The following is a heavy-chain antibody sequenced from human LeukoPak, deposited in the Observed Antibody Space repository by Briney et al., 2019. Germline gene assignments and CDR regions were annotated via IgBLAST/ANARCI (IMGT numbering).Heavy chain of an antibody. J-gene: IGHJ4*02. CDR3: TTVQSYYYDSSGYYIIDY. CDR1: GFTFRNAW. CDR2: TKSKTDGGTT. D-gene: IGHD3-22*01. Sequence: GGSLRLSCAASGFTFRNAWMSWVRQAPGKGLEWVGRTKSKTDGGTTDYAAPVKGRFTISRDDSKKSLYLQMNSLKTEDTAVYYSTTVQSYYYDSSGYYIIDYWGQGTLVTVSS. V-gene: IGHV3-15*01.